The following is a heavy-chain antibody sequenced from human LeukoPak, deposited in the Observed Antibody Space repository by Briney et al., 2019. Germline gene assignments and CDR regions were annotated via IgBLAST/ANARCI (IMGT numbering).Heavy chain of an antibody. J-gene: IGHJ4*02. D-gene: IGHD5-12*01. Sequence: ASVKVSCKASGYTFTGYYMHWVRQAPGQGLEWMGWINPNSGGTNYAQKFQGRVTMTRDTSISTAYMELSRLRSDDTAVYYCARVSGGGIVATYDYWGQGTLVTVSS. CDR2: INPNSGGT. CDR3: ARVSGGGIVATYDY. CDR1: GYTFTGYY. V-gene: IGHV1-2*02.